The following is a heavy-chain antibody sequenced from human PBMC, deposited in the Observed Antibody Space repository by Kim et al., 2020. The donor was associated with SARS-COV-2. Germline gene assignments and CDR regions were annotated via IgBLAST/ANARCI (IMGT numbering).Heavy chain of an antibody. CDR1: GGTFSSYA. Sequence: SVKVSCKASGGTFSSYAISWVRQAPGQGLEWMGGIIPIFGTANYAQKFQGRVTITADESTSTAYMELSSLRSEDTAVYYCARGGGVHSGYDLHFDYWGQGTLVTVSS. V-gene: IGHV1-69*13. D-gene: IGHD5-12*01. CDR3: ARGGGVHSGYDLHFDY. J-gene: IGHJ4*02. CDR2: IIPIFGTA.